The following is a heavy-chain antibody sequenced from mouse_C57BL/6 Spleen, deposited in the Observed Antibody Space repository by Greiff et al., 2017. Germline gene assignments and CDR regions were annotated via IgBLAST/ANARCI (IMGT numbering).Heavy chain of an antibody. Sequence: VQVVESGPGLVAPSPSLSITCTVSGFSLTSYAISWVRQPPGKGLEWLGVIWTGGGTNYNSALKSRLSISKDNSKSQVFLKMNSLQTDDTARYYCARNSEGDYYGLRVFDYWGQGTTLSAAS. CDR1: GFSLTSYA. CDR2: IWTGGGT. J-gene: IGHJ2*01. V-gene: IGHV2-9-1*01. D-gene: IGHD1-2*01. CDR3: ARNSEGDYYGLRVFDY.